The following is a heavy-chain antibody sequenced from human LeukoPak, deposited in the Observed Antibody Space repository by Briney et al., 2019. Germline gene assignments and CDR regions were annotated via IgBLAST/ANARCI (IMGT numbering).Heavy chain of an antibody. V-gene: IGHV4-34*01. CDR3: ARGPRRTGRVRPYGFDI. CDR2: ISYTGNT. D-gene: IGHD1-1*01. J-gene: IGHJ3*02. Sequence: PSETLCLTCAVYGASLRGYYSIWIRETPRRGLEWIGEISYTGNTNYNPSLKSRVTISMDTSRNQFSLKLRSVTAADTAVFYCARGPRRTGRVRPYGFDIWGQGTMVTVSS. CDR1: GASLRGYY.